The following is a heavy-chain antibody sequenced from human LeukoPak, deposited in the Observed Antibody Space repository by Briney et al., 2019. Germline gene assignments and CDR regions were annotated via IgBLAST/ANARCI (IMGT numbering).Heavy chain of an antibody. CDR2: INPNSGGT. CDR1: GYTFTGYY. Sequence: ASVKVSCKASGYTFTGYYMHWVRQAPGQGLEWMGWINPNSGGTNYAQKFQGRVTITRNTSISTAYMELSSLRSEDTAVYYCARGGGSRITDYWGQGTLVTVSS. D-gene: IGHD2-15*01. CDR3: ARGGGSRITDY. J-gene: IGHJ4*02. V-gene: IGHV1-2*02.